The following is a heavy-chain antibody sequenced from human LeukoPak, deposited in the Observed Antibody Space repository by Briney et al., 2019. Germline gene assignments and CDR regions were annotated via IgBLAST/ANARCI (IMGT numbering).Heavy chain of an antibody. D-gene: IGHD3-22*01. Sequence: SETLSLTCAVYGGSFSGYYWSWIRQPPGKGLEWIGEINHSGSTNYNPSLKSRVTISVDTSKNQFSLKLSSVTAADTAVYYCARARLSGYYYIDAFDIWGQGTMVTVSS. CDR2: INHSGST. V-gene: IGHV4-34*01. CDR3: ARARLSGYYYIDAFDI. CDR1: GGSFSGYY. J-gene: IGHJ3*02.